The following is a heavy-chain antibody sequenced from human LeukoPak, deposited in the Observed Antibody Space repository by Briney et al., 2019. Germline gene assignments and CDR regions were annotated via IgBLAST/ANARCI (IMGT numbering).Heavy chain of an antibody. CDR1: GFTFSSYG. V-gene: IGHV3-30*18. D-gene: IGHD4-11*01. CDR2: ISYDGSNK. Sequence: PGGSLRLSCAASGFTFSSYGMHWVRQAPGKGLEWVAVISYDGSNKYYADSVKGRFTISRDNSKNTLYLQMNSLRAEDTAVYYCAKDDNYERSDWFDPWGQGTLVTVSS. CDR3: AKDDNYERSDWFDP. J-gene: IGHJ5*02.